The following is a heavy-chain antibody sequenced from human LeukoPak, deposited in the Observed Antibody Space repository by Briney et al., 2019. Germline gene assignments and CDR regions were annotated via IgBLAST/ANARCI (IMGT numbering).Heavy chain of an antibody. V-gene: IGHV3-30*02. CDR1: GFTFSSYV. J-gene: IGHJ4*02. CDR3: AKAGVIPFKFFDY. CDR2: IRSDGSNK. Sequence: GGSLRLSRAASGFTFSSYVIHWVRQAPGKGLEGVAFIRSDGSNKYYAHSVKGRFTISRDNSQNTVYLQLNSLSAEDTALYYCAKAGVIPFKFFDYWAREPWSQSPQ. D-gene: IGHD4-23*01.